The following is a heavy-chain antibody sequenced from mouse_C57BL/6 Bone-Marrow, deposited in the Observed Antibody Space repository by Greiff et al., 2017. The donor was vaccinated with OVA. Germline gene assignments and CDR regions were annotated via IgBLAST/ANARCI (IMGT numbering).Heavy chain of an antibody. V-gene: IGHV1-64*01. CDR1: GYTFTSYW. Sequence: VQLQQSGAELVKPGASVKLSCKASGYTFTSYWMHWVKQRPGQGLEWIGMIHPNSGSTNYNEKFKSKATLTVDTSSSTAYMQLSSLTSEDSAVYYCNYYGSSYGFAYWGQGTLVTVSA. D-gene: IGHD1-1*01. J-gene: IGHJ3*01. CDR2: IHPNSGST. CDR3: NYYGSSYGFAY.